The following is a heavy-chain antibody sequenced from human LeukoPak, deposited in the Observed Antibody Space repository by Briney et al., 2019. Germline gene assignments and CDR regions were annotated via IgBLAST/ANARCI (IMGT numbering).Heavy chain of an antibody. J-gene: IGHJ4*02. CDR2: FYSENNKM. CDR1: VYRLTHLY. CDR3: VTVPCHRGRGRLWGFFDY. D-gene: IGHD2-15*01. V-gene: IGHV1-24*01. Sequence: GPSVTVSCTFSVYRLTHLYYHWVGEAPGEGLEWMGVFYSENNKMVYSHKFQRRVTITADASADNAYIEQTSPRSEYTAVYFCVTVPCHRGRGRLWGFFDYGGEGTLVIVSS.